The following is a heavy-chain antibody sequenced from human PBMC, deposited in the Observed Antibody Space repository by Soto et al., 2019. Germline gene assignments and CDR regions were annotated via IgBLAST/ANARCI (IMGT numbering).Heavy chain of an antibody. J-gene: IGHJ4*02. CDR3: ARSRGGYFAY. CDR1: GGSISSYY. CDR2: IYYSGST. D-gene: IGHD3-16*01. Sequence: LSLTCTVSGGSISSYYWSRIRQPPGKGLEWIGYIYYSGSTNYNPSLKSRVTISVDTSKNQFSLKLSSVTAADTAVYYCARSRGGYFAYWGQGTLVTVSS. V-gene: IGHV4-59*01.